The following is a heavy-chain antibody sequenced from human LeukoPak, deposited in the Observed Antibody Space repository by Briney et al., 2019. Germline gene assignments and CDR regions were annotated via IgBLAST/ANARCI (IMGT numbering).Heavy chain of an antibody. V-gene: IGHV1-2*02. CDR1: GYTFTGYY. CDR3: AREPPKSSRGGGYYYYYYMDV. Sequence: GASVKVSCKAYGYTFTGYYMHWVRQAPGQGLEWMGWINPNSGGTNYAQKFQGRVTMTRDTSISTAYMELSRLRSDDTAVYYCAREPPKSSRGGGYYYYYYMDVWGKGTTVTVSS. CDR2: INPNSGGT. J-gene: IGHJ6*03. D-gene: IGHD3-10*01.